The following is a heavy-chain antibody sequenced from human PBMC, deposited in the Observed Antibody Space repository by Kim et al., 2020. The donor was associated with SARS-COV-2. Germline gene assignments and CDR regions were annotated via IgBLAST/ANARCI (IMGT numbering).Heavy chain of an antibody. CDR3: ARHEDGAVYASGSGYFDY. Sequence: SETLSLTCTVSGGSISSSSYYWGWIRQPPGKGLEWIGSIYYSGSTYYNPSLKSRVTISVDTSKNQFSLKLSSVTAADTAVYYCARHEDGAVYASGSGYFDYWGQGTLVTVSS. V-gene: IGHV4-39*01. CDR1: GGSISSSSYY. CDR2: IYYSGST. D-gene: IGHD2-8*01. J-gene: IGHJ4*02.